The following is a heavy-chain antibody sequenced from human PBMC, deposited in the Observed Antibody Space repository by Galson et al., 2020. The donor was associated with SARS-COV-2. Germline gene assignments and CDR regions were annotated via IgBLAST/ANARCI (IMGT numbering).Heavy chain of an antibody. CDR1: GGSISSGSYY. Sequence: SETLSLTCTVSGGSISSGSYYWSWIRQPAGKGLEWIGRIYTSGSTNYNPSLKSRVTISVDTSKNQFSLKLSSVTAADTAVYYCASYYHRGITMVRGVPGAFDIWGQGTMVTVSS. CDR3: ASYYHRGITMVRGVPGAFDI. V-gene: IGHV4-61*02. J-gene: IGHJ3*02. CDR2: IYTSGST. D-gene: IGHD3-10*01.